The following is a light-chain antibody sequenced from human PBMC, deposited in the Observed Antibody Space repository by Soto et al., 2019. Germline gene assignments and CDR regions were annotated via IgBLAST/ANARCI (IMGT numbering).Light chain of an antibody. Sequence: DIQMTQSPSSLSASVGDRVTITCWASQGISNSLAWYQQKPGKVPKLLIYAASTLQSGVPSRFSGSGSGTDFTLTISSLQPEDVATYYCQKYHSAPLTFGGGTKVEIK. J-gene: IGKJ4*01. CDR3: QKYHSAPLT. CDR1: QGISNS. V-gene: IGKV1-27*01. CDR2: AAS.